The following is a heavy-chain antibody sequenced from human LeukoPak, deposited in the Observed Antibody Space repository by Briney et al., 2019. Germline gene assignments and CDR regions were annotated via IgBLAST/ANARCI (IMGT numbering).Heavy chain of an antibody. J-gene: IGHJ5*02. D-gene: IGHD3-22*01. CDR1: GDSISSRSHH. V-gene: IGHV4-39*07. CDR2: RYYSRAT. Sequence: SETLSLTCIVSGDSISSRSHHHWGWIRQPPGKGLEWIASRYYSRATYCNPSLKSRVTMSLDTSKNQFSLRLNSVTAADTAIYYCARDFYDSSGPTNWFDPWGQGTLVTVSS. CDR3: ARDFYDSSGPTNWFDP.